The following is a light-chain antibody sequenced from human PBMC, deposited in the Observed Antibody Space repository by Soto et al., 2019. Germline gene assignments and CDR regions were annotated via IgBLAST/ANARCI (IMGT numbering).Light chain of an antibody. CDR3: YSYTSSSTYV. Sequence: QSVLTQPASVSGSPGQSITISCTGTSSDVGGYNYVSWYRQHPPKAHELVIYDVSNRPSGVSNRFSGSKSDNTASLSFSGLQAEDEADYYCYSYTSSSTYVFGTGTKVTVL. CDR2: DVS. J-gene: IGLJ1*01. V-gene: IGLV2-14*01. CDR1: SSDVGGYNY.